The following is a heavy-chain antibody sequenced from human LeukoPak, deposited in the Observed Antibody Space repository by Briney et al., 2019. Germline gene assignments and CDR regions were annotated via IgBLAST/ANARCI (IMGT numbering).Heavy chain of an antibody. V-gene: IGHV3-7*04. CDR2: IKQDGSEK. CDR1: RFTFSSYG. CDR3: ARGITTDY. J-gene: IGHJ4*02. D-gene: IGHD1-26*01. Sequence: PGGSLRLSCAASRFTFSSYGMNWVRQAPGKGLECVANIKQDGSEKNYVDSVKGRFTISRDNAKNSVYLQMNSLRAEDTAVYYCARGITTDYWGQGTLVTVSS.